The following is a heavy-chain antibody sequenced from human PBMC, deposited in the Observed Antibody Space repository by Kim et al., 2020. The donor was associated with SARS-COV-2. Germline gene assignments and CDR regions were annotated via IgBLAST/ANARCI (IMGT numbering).Heavy chain of an antibody. CDR2: INPSGGST. Sequence: ASVKVSCKASGYTFTSYYMHWVRQAPGQGLEWMGIINPSGGSTSYAQKFQGRVTMTRDTSTSTVYMELSSLRSEDTAVYYCARVRTPLGSGYSYYFDYWGQGTLVTVSS. CDR3: ARVRTPLGSGYSYYFDY. J-gene: IGHJ4*02. V-gene: IGHV1-46*01. D-gene: IGHD3-22*01. CDR1: GYTFTSYY.